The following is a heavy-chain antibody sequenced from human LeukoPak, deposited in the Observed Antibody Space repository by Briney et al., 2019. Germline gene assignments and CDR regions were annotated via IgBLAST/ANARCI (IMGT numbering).Heavy chain of an antibody. CDR2: IIPIFGTA. V-gene: IGHV1-69*06. D-gene: IGHD3-10*01. CDR3: ATNYYGSGSYIRFDP. CDR1: GGTFSSYA. J-gene: IGHJ5*02. Sequence: SVKVSCKASGGTFSSYAISWVRQAPGQGLEWMGGIIPIFGTANYAQKFQGRVTITADKSTSTAYMELSSLRSEDTALYYCATNYYGSGSYIRFDPWGQGTLVTVSS.